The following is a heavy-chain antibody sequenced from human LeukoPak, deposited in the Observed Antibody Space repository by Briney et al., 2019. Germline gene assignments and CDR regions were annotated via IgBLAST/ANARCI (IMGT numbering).Heavy chain of an antibody. CDR2: IYTSGST. CDR1: GGSISSGSYY. J-gene: IGHJ1*01. D-gene: IGHD6-13*01. CDR3: ARSGSSWCLQH. Sequence: SETLSHTCTVSGGSISSGSYYWSWIRQPAGKGLEWIGRIYTSGSTNYNPSLKSRVTISVDTSKNQFSLKLSSVTAADTAVYYCARSGSSWCLQHWGQGTLVTVSS. V-gene: IGHV4-61*02.